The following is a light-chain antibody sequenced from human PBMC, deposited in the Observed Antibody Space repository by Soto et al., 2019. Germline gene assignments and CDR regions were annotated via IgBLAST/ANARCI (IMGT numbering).Light chain of an antibody. J-gene: IGLJ1*01. CDR3: CSYAGSPRYV. CDR2: DVS. CDR1: SSDVGTYNY. Sequence: QSALNQPRSVSGSLGQSVTISCTGTSSDVGTYNYVSLYQQHPGKAPKVMIYDVSERSSVVPDRFSGSKSGNTASLTISGLQAEDVADYYCCSYAGSPRYVLGTGTKLIVL. V-gene: IGLV2-11*01.